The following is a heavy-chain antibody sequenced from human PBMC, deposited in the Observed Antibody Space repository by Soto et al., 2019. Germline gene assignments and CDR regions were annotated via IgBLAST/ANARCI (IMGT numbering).Heavy chain of an antibody. V-gene: IGHV2-70*01. CDR2: IDWDDDK. D-gene: IGHD2-2*02. CDR1: GFSLSTSGMC. CDR3: ARDIVVVPAAITTTKYYYYGMDV. Sequence: SGPTLVNPTQTLTLTCTFSGFSLSTSGMCVSWIRQPPGKALEWLALIDWDDDKYYSTSLKTRLTISKGTSKNQVVLTMTNMDPVDTATYYCARDIVVVPAAITTTKYYYYGMDVWGQGTTVTVSS. J-gene: IGHJ6*02.